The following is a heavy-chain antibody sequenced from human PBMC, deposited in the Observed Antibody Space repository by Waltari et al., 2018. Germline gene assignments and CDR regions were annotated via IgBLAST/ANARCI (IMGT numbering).Heavy chain of an antibody. V-gene: IGHV1-8*01. Sequence: QVQLVQSGAEVKKPGASVKVSCKASGYTFTSYDINWVRQATGQGLEWMGWMNPNSRNTGYAQKFQGRVTIAADTSTDTAYMGLSSLRSEDTAVYYCATPPGDSSGAYGMDVWGQGTTVTVSS. CDR3: ATPPGDSSGAYGMDV. J-gene: IGHJ6*02. D-gene: IGHD3-22*01. CDR2: MNPNSRNT. CDR1: GYTFTSYD.